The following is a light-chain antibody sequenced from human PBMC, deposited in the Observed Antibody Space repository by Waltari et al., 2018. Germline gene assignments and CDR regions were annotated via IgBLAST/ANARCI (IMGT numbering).Light chain of an antibody. CDR2: DVS. CDR1: SGDVGRDNY. CDR3: TSYAGAYTV. V-gene: IGLV2-11*01. J-gene: IGLJ2*01. Sequence: QSALPQPRSVSGSPGQSVTISCTGTSGDVGRDNYVSWYQQHPGKAPKLIIYDVSQRLSGVPDRFSGSKSGNTASLTISGLEADDEADYFCTSYAGAYTVFGGGTKLTVL.